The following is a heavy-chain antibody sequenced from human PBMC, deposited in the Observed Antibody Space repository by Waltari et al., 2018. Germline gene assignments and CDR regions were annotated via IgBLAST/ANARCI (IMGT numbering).Heavy chain of an antibody. CDR1: GGSFSGYY. V-gene: IGHV4-34*01. J-gene: IGHJ4*02. CDR2: IKHSGNA. D-gene: IGHD6-19*01. CDR3: ARAGKDQWLVRNHRYYFDY. Sequence: QVQLQQWGAGLLKPSETLSLTCAVYGGSFSGYYWSWIRQPPGKGLEWIGEIKHSGNANYNPALKSRVTISVDTSKNQFSLKLSSVTAADTAVYYCARAGKDQWLVRNHRYYFDYWGQGTLVTVSS.